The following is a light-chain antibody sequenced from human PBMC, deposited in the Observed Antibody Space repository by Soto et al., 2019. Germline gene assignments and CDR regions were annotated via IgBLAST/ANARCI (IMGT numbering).Light chain of an antibody. Sequence: EIVLTQSPDTLSVSPGERVTLSCRASQSISRNLAWYQQKSGKPPKLLIYDASTRATGFPARFSGSGSGTEFTLTISSLQSEDFAVYYCQQDNNWPLTFGRGTTVEIK. J-gene: IGKJ4*01. CDR1: QSISRN. V-gene: IGKV3D-15*01. CDR3: QQDNNWPLT. CDR2: DAS.